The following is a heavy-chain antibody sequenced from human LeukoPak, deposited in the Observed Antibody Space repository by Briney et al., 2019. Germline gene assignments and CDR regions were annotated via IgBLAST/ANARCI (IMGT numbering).Heavy chain of an antibody. D-gene: IGHD1-26*01. CDR3: ASGSRILDY. Sequence: PGGSLRLSCAASGLTVSSNYMSWVRQAPGKGLEWVSVIYNGGNTYYADSVKGRFTISRDNSKNTVYLQMNSLRAEDTAVYYCASGSRILDYWGQGTLVTVSS. CDR2: IYNGGNT. J-gene: IGHJ4*02. V-gene: IGHV3-53*01. CDR1: GLTVSSNY.